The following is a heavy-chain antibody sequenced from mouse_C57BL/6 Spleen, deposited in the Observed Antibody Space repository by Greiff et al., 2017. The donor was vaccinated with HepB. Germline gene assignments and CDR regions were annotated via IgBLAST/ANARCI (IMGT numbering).Heavy chain of an antibody. V-gene: IGHV5-4*01. D-gene: IGHD2-4*01. J-gene: IGHJ3*01. CDR3: ARGRITGFAY. CDR1: GFTFSSYA. CDR2: ISDGGSYT. Sequence: EVQGVESGGGLVKPGGSLKLSCAASGFTFSSYAMSWVRQTPEKRLEWVATISDGGSYTYYPDNVKGRFTISRDNAKNNLYLQMSHLKSEDTAMYYCARGRITGFAYWGQGTLVTVSA.